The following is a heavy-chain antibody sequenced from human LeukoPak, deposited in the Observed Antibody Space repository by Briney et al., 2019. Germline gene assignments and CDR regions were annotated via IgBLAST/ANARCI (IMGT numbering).Heavy chain of an antibody. CDR3: ARGDSSSWQSLTHYYYMDV. J-gene: IGHJ6*03. V-gene: IGHV4-4*07. D-gene: IGHD6-13*01. CDR1: GGSISSYY. Sequence: KPSETLSLTCTVSGGSISSYYWSWIRQPAGKGLEWIGRIYTSGSTNYNPSLKSRVTMSVDTSKNQFSLKLSSVTAADTAVYYCARGDSSSWQSLTHYYYMDVWGKGTTVTVSS. CDR2: IYTSGST.